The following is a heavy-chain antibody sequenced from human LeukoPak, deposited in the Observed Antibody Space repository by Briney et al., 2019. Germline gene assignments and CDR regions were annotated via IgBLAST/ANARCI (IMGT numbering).Heavy chain of an antibody. Sequence: ASVKVSCKASGYTSTGYYMHWVRQAPGQGLEWMGWINPNSGGTNYAQKFQGRVTMTRDTSISTAYMELGRLRSDDTAVYYCARWSPKVGARDWGQGTLVTVSS. CDR2: INPNSGGT. V-gene: IGHV1-2*02. D-gene: IGHD1-26*01. CDR1: GYTSTGYY. CDR3: ARWSPKVGARD. J-gene: IGHJ4*02.